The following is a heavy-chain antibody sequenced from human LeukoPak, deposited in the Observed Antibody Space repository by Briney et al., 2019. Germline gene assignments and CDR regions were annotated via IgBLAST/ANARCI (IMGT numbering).Heavy chain of an antibody. D-gene: IGHD3-10*01. CDR3: AKDLASPWLGS. Sequence: PGGSLRLSCAASGFTFDDYAMRWVRQAPGKGLEWVSGISWNSGSIGYADSVKGRFTISRDNAKNSLYLQMNSLRAEDTALYYCAKDLASPWLGSWGQGTLVTVSS. CDR2: ISWNSGSI. J-gene: IGHJ4*02. V-gene: IGHV3-9*01. CDR1: GFTFDDYA.